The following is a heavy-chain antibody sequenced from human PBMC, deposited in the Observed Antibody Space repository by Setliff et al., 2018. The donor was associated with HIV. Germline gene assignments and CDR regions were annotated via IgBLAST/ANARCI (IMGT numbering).Heavy chain of an antibody. Sequence: ASVKVSCKASGGTFSSHAISWVRQAPGQGLEWMGGIIPIFGTANYAQKFQGRVTMTADTSTNTAYMELNSLRSEDTAVYYCGTVRIAVPDDFDFWGQGTLVTVSS. CDR2: IIPIFGTA. D-gene: IGHD6-19*01. CDR1: GGTFSSHA. CDR3: GTVRIAVPDDFDF. J-gene: IGHJ4*02. V-gene: IGHV1-69*06.